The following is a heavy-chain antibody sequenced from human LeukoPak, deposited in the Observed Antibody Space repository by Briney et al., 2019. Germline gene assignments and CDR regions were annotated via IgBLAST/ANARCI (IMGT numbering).Heavy chain of an antibody. D-gene: IGHD5-24*01. CDR1: GFTVSSKC. V-gene: IGHV3-66*04. CDR2: IYSGGNT. Sequence: GGSLRHSCAASGFTVSSKCLSWVRQAPGKGLEWVSVIYSGGNTYYADSVKGRFTISRDNSDNTLYLQMNSLRAEDTAVYYCTSHKDGSFDYCDQGTLVTVSS. J-gene: IGHJ4*02. CDR3: TSHKDGSFDY.